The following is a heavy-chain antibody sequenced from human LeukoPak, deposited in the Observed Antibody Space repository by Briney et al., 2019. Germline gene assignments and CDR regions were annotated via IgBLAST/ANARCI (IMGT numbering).Heavy chain of an antibody. D-gene: IGHD3-10*01. CDR1: VGSISSSSYY. CDR3: ARRRVGYAFDI. V-gene: IGHV4-39*01. J-gene: IGHJ3*02. CDR2: IYYSGST. Sequence: SETLSLTCTISVGSISSSSYYWGWIRQPPGKGLEWIGSIYYSGSTYYNPSLKSRVTISVDTSKNQFSLKLSSVPAADTAVYYCARRRVGYAFDISGQGTMVTVSS.